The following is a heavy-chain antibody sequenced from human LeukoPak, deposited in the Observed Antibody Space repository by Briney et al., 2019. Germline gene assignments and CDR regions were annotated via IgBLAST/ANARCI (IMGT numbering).Heavy chain of an antibody. CDR3: ARDYGYSSGWSHYYYYYYMDV. CDR2: ISSNGGST. CDR1: GFTFSSYA. J-gene: IGHJ6*03. D-gene: IGHD6-19*01. V-gene: IGHV3-64*01. Sequence: GGSLRLSCAASGFTFSSYAMHWVRQAPGKGLEYVSAISSNGGSTYYANSVKGRFTISRDNSKNTLYLQMGSLRAEDMAVYYCARDYGYSSGWSHYYYYYYMDVWGKGTTVTVSS.